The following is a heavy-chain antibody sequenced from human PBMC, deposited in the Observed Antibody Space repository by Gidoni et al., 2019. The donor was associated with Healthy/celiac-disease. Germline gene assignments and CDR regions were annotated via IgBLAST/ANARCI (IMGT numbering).Heavy chain of an antibody. CDR2: ISSSSSYI. CDR1: GFTFSSYS. Sequence: EVQLVESGGGLVKPGGSLRLSCAASGFTFSSYSMNWVRQAPGKGLEWVSSISSSSSYIYYADSVKGRFTISRDNAKNSLYLQMNSLRAEDTAVYYCARDWGGPVAGRGYDYWGQGTLVTVSS. CDR3: ARDWGGPVAGRGYDY. J-gene: IGHJ4*02. D-gene: IGHD6-19*01. V-gene: IGHV3-21*01.